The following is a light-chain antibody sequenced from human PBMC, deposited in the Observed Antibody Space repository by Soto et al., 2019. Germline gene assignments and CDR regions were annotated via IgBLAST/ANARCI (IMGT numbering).Light chain of an antibody. J-gene: IGLJ2*01. CDR3: QSYDSSLCGSF. V-gene: IGLV1-40*01. Sequence: QSVLTQPPSVSGAPGQRVTISCTGSSSNIGADYDVHWYRQLPGTAPKLLIYGNNHRPSGVPDRFSGSKSGTSASLAISGLQAEDEADYYCQSYDSSLCGSFFGGGTKLTVL. CDR1: SSNIGADYD. CDR2: GNN.